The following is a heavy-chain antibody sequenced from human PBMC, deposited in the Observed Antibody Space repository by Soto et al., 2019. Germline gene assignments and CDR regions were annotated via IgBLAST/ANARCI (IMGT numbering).Heavy chain of an antibody. CDR2: IYYSGST. CDR3: ARTELRPYYFDY. J-gene: IGHJ4*02. V-gene: IGHV4-31*03. CDR1: GGSISSGGYY. D-gene: IGHD1-7*01. Sequence: QVQLQESGPGLVKPSQTLSLTCTVSGGSISSGGYYWSWIRQHPGKGLEWIGYIYYSGSTYYNPSLKSRVTISVDTSRNQFSLKLSSVTAADTAVYYCARTELRPYYFDYWGQGTLVTVSS.